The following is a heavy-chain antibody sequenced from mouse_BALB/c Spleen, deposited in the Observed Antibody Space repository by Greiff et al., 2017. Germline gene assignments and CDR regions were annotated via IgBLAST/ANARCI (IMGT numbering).Heavy chain of an antibody. CDR2: IWAGGST. Sequence: VMLVESGPGLVAPSQSLSITCTVSGFSLTSYGVHWVRQPPGKGLEWLGVIWAGGSTNYNSALMSRLSISKDNSKSQVFLKMNSLQTDDTAMYYCARDPREGFAYWGQGTLVTVSA. V-gene: IGHV2-9*02. J-gene: IGHJ3*01. CDR1: GFSLTSYG. CDR3: ARDPREGFAY.